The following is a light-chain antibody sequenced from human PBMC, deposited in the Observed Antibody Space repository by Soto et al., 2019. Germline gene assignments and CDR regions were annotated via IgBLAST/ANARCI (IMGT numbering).Light chain of an antibody. CDR3: QQYNNWPIT. CDR2: GAS. V-gene: IGKV3-15*01. J-gene: IGKJ1*01. CDR1: QRVGIN. Sequence: EIVMTQSPASLSVSPGETATLSCRASQRVGINLAWYQQKPGQAPRLLIYGASTRATGIPARFSGSGSGTEFTLSINSLQSEDFAVYYCQQYNNWPITFGQGTKVDIK.